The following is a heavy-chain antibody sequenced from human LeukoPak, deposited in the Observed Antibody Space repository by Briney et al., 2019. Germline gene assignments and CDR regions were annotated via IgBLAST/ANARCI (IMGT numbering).Heavy chain of an antibody. J-gene: IGHJ4*02. V-gene: IGHV1-8*01. Sequence: ASVKVSCKASGYTFTSYDINWVRQATGQGLEWMGWMSSNSGNTGCTQKFQGRVTMTMNTSISTAYMELSSLRSEDTAVYYCARGDCSGGTCRYWVDYWGQGALVTVSS. CDR2: MSSNSGNT. CDR1: GYTFTSYD. D-gene: IGHD2-15*01. CDR3: ARGDCSGGTCRYWVDY.